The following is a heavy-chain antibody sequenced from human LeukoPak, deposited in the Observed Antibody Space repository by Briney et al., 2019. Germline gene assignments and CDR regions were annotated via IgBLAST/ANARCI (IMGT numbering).Heavy chain of an antibody. V-gene: IGHV4-59*01. CDR3: ARGLVMAVAGRGEFHY. J-gene: IGHJ4*02. CDR2: IYYSGST. D-gene: IGHD6-13*01. CDR1: GGSISSYY. Sequence: SETLSLTCIVSGGSISSYYWSWIRQPPGKGLEWIGYIYYSGSTNYNPSLKSRVTISVDTSKNQFSLKLSSVPAADTAVYYCARGLVMAVAGRGEFHYWGQGTLVTVSS.